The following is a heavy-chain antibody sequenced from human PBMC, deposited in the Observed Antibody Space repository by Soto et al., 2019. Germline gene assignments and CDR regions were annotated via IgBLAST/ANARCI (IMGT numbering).Heavy chain of an antibody. J-gene: IGHJ4*02. Sequence: SGPTLWNPPQTLTPTSSFSWSYHITSGRGVGWIRHPPGNALESPSFIYWDNYRYYSPSLKSRLTITKVTSENQVVLTMTNMDPMDTATYYCAHRRAHYSGWNGGYFDYWGQGALVTV. D-gene: IGHD6-19*01. V-gene: IGHV2-5*02. CDR2: IYWDNYR. CDR3: AHRRAHYSGWNGGYFDY. CDR1: WSYHITSGRG.